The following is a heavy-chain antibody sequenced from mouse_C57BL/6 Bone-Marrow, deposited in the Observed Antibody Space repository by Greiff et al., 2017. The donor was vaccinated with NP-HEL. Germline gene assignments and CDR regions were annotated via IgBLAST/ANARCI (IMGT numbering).Heavy chain of an antibody. CDR1: GYTFTSYW. D-gene: IGHD1-1*01. CDR3: TRWGIPYGSSPHYYAMDY. J-gene: IGHJ4*01. CDR2: IYPGNSDT. Sequence: EVKVEESGTVLARPGASVKMSCKTSGYTFTSYWMHWVKQRPGQGLEWIGAIYPGNSDTSYNQKFKGKAKLTAVTSASTAYMELSSLTNEDSAVYYCTRWGIPYGSSPHYYAMDYWGQGTSVTVSS. V-gene: IGHV1-5*01.